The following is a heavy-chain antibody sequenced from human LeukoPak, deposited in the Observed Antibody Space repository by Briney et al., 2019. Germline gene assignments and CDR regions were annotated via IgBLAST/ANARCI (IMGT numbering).Heavy chain of an antibody. CDR3: ARGRCSGGGCDFFDF. CDR2: INPNSGGT. D-gene: IGHD2-15*01. V-gene: IGHV1-2*02. Sequence: ASVKVSCKASGYTFTGYYIHWVRQAPGQGLEWMGWINPNSGGTNYAQKFQGRVTMTRDTSISTAYMELSRLRSDDTAVYYCARGRCSGGGCDFFDFWGQGTLVTVSS. J-gene: IGHJ4*02. CDR1: GYTFTGYY.